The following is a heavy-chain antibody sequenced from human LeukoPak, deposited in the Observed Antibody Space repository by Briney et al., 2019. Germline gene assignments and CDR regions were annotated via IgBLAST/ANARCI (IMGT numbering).Heavy chain of an antibody. CDR1: GYTFISYG. CDR3: ARDRHDSHSKPLSDY. CDR2: ISAYNGNT. J-gene: IGHJ4*02. D-gene: IGHD1-14*01. Sequence: ASVKVSCKASGYTFISYGISWVRQAPGQGIEWMGWISAYNGNTNYAQKLQGRVTMTTDTSTSTAYMELRSLRSDDTAVYYCARDRHDSHSKPLSDYWGQGTLVTVSS. V-gene: IGHV1-18*01.